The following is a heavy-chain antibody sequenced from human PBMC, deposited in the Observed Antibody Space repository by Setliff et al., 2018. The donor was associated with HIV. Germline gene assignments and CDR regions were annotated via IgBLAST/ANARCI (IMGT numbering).Heavy chain of an antibody. Sequence: TLSLTCSVSDDSISSGANYWSWIRQPAGQRLEWIGRIYASGSTNYNPSLKSRVSISVDMSQNQFSLRLRSVTAADTAVYYCVRPFFGPGGHYHDVDVWGPGTTVTVSS. CDR2: IYASGST. V-gene: IGHV4-61*02. J-gene: IGHJ6*02. CDR1: DDSISSGANY. D-gene: IGHD3-3*01. CDR3: VRPFFGPGGHYHDVDV.